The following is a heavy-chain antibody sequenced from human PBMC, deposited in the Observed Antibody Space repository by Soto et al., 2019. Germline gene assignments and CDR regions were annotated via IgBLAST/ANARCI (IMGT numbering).Heavy chain of an antibody. CDR2: IYYRGST. V-gene: IGHV4-30-4*01. Sequence: QVQLQESGPGLVKPSQTLSLTCTVSGGSISSGDYYWSWIRQPPGKGLEWIGYIYYRGSTYYNPSLKRRVTISVDTSKNQFSLKLSSVTAADTAVYYCASLSMVRGVLYGMDVWGQGTTVTVSS. CDR1: GGSISSGDYY. J-gene: IGHJ6*02. CDR3: ASLSMVRGVLYGMDV. D-gene: IGHD3-10*01.